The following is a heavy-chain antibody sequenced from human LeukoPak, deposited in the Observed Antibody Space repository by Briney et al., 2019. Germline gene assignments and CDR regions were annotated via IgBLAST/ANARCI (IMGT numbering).Heavy chain of an antibody. CDR2: XDPSDSYT. Sequence: SXXSFTSYWISGVRQLXGKGLEXXXXXDPSDSYTNYSPSFQGHVTISADKSISTAYLQWSSLKASDTAMYYCARRGDYVWGSYRMYYFDYWGQGTLVTVSS. J-gene: IGHJ4*02. V-gene: IGHV5-10-1*01. CDR1: XXSFTSYW. CDR3: ARRGDYVWGSYRMYYFDY. D-gene: IGHD3-16*02.